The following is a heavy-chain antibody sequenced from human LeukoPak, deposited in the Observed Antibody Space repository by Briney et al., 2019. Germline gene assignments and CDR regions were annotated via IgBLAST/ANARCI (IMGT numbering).Heavy chain of an antibody. J-gene: IGHJ6*02. CDR3: ARDRARIAAAETLHQGYYYGMDV. D-gene: IGHD6-13*01. CDR2: IYSGGST. CDR1: GFTVSSNY. V-gene: IGHV3-53*01. Sequence: GGSLRLSCAASGFTVSSNYMSWVRQAPGKGLEWVSVIYSGGSTYYADSVKGRFTISRDNSKNTLYLQMNSLRAEDTAVYYCARDRARIAAAETLHQGYYYGMDVWGQGTTVTVSS.